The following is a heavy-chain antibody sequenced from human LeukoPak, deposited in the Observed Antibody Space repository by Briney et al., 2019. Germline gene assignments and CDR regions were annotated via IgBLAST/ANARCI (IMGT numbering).Heavy chain of an antibody. Sequence: GGSLRLSCAASGFTFSSYAMSWVRQAPGKGLEWVSAISGSDGSTYYADSVKGRFTISRDNSKNTLYLQMNSLRAEDTAVYYCAKERDYYGSGRGLYFDYWGQGTLVTVSS. D-gene: IGHD3-10*01. CDR2: ISGSDGST. CDR1: GFTFSSYA. J-gene: IGHJ4*02. V-gene: IGHV3-23*01. CDR3: AKERDYYGSGRGLYFDY.